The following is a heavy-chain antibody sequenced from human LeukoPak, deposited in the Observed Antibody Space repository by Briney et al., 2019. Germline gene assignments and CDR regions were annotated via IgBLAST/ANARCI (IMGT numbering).Heavy chain of an antibody. Sequence: SQTLSLTCTVSGGSISSGGYYWSWIRQPPGKGLEWIGEINHSGSTNYNPSLKSRVTISVDTSKNQFSLKLSSVTAADTAVYYCARGRLAAAGSYYFDYWGQGTLVTVSS. CDR3: ARGRLAAAGSYYFDY. V-gene: IGHV4-30-2*01. CDR2: INHSGST. J-gene: IGHJ4*02. CDR1: GGSISSGGYY. D-gene: IGHD6-13*01.